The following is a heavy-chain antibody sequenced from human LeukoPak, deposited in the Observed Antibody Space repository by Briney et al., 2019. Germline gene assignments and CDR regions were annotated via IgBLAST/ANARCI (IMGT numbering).Heavy chain of an antibody. V-gene: IGHV3-7*01. J-gene: IGHJ4*02. D-gene: IGHD3-16*01. CDR2: INQDGSDK. Sequence: PGGSLRLSCAASGFTFSSYWMHWVRQAPWKGLEWMANINQDGSDKYYVDSVKGRFTISRDNAKDSLFLQMNSLRAEDTAVYFCTRLGVGGYWGQGSLVTVSS. CDR1: GFTFSSYW. CDR3: TRLGVGGY.